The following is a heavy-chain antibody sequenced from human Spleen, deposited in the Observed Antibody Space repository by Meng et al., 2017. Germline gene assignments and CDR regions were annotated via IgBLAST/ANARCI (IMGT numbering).Heavy chain of an antibody. V-gene: IGHV5-51*01. CDR3: ASVRSDAFYFDS. D-gene: IGHD3-16*01. CDR2: IYLRDSET. Sequence: EWMGIIYLRDSETTYNPSFQGQVTVSADKYIGTAYLQWRSLEASDTAIYYCASVRSDAFYFDSWGQGTLVTVSS. J-gene: IGHJ4*02.